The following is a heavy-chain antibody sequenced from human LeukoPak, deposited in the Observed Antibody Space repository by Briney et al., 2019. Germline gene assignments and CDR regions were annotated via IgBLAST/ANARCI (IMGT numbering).Heavy chain of an antibody. Sequence: GGSLRLSCAASGFTFSSYWMSWVRQAPGKGLEWVANIKQDGSEKYYVDSAKGRFTISRDNAKNSLYLQMNSLRAEDTAVYYCARDSDSSGWTAFDIWGQGTMVTVSS. CDR3: ARDSDSSGWTAFDI. D-gene: IGHD3-22*01. CDR2: IKQDGSEK. CDR1: GFTFSSYW. V-gene: IGHV3-7*01. J-gene: IGHJ3*02.